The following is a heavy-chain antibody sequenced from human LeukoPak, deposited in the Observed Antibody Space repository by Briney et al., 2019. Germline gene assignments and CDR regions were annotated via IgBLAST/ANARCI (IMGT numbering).Heavy chain of an antibody. Sequence: TGGSLRLSCAASGFSFSNSWMHWVRQAPGKGLVWVSRINSDGTTTYYADSVKGRVTISRDNAKNSLYLQMNSLRAEDTAVYYCARVLSGCETTRCELDYWGQGTLVTVSS. CDR3: ARVLSGCETTRCELDY. CDR2: INSDGTTT. D-gene: IGHD1-26*01. CDR1: GFSFSNSW. V-gene: IGHV3-74*01. J-gene: IGHJ4*02.